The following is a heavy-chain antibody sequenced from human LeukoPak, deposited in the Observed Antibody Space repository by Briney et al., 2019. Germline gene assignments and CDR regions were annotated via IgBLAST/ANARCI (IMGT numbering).Heavy chain of an antibody. D-gene: IGHD3-9*01. CDR2: INHSGST. CDR1: GGSFSGYY. V-gene: IGHV4-34*01. Sequence: PSETLSLTCAVYGGSFSGYYWSWIRQPPGKGLEWIGEINHSGSTNYNPSLKSRVTISVDTSKNQFSLKLSSVTAADTAVCYCTRVGDLRYFDWLHPLYFDYWGQGTLVTVSS. CDR3: TRVGDLRYFDWLHPLYFDY. J-gene: IGHJ4*02.